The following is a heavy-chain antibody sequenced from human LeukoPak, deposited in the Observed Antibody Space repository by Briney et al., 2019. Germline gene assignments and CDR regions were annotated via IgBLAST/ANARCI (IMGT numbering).Heavy chain of an antibody. V-gene: IGHV1-2*02. CDR1: GYTFTGYY. J-gene: IGHJ5*02. CDR2: INPNSGGT. D-gene: IGHD3-22*01. CDR3: ARDKPPFDSSGYSNWFDP. Sequence: ASVKVSCKASGYTFTGYYIHWVRQAPGQGLEWMGWINPNSGGTNYAQKFQGRVTMTRDTSINTAYMEVTRLRSDDTAVYYCARDKPPFDSSGYSNWFDPWGQGTLVTVSS.